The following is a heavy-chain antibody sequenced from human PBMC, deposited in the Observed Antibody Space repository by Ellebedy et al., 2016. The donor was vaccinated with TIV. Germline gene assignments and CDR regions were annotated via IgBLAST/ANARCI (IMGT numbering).Heavy chain of an antibody. J-gene: IGHJ4*02. CDR2: MRSKTYGGTI. D-gene: IGHD4-23*01. CDR3: TRDPAGGNSGASFAS. CDR1: GFSFGDYA. Sequence: GGSLRLSXAAFGFSFGDYAMNWFRQAPGKGLEWVGFMRSKTYGGTIEYAASVKGRFTISRDDSKSIVYLQMSSLKTEDTAVYFCTRDPAGGNSGASFASWGQGTLVTVSS. V-gene: IGHV3-49*03.